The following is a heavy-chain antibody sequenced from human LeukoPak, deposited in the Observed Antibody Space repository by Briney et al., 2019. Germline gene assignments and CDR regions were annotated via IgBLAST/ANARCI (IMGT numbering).Heavy chain of an antibody. V-gene: IGHV3-30*02. J-gene: IGHJ4*02. CDR1: GFTFSSYG. Sequence: GGSLRLSCAASGFTFSSYGMHWVRQAPGKGLEWVAFIRYDGSNKYYADSVKGRFTISRDNSKSTLYLQMNSLRAEDTAVYYCAKDRCRYCSSTSGPLDYWGQGTLVTVSS. CDR3: AKDRCRYCSSTSGPLDY. CDR2: IRYDGSNK. D-gene: IGHD2-2*01.